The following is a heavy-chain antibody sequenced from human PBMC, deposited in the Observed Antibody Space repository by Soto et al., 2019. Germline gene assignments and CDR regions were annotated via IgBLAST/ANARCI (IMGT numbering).Heavy chain of an antibody. J-gene: IGHJ4*02. D-gene: IGHD2-2*01. Sequence: GGSLRLSCAASGFTFSSYAMSWVRQAPGKGLEWVSAISGSSGTRHYAESVKGRFTISRDNPKNTLYLQMNSLRAEDTAVYYCAKDIVVVPAAMGVFDYWGQGTLVTVSS. CDR1: GFTFSSYA. V-gene: IGHV3-23*01. CDR2: ISGSSGTR. CDR3: AKDIVVVPAAMGVFDY.